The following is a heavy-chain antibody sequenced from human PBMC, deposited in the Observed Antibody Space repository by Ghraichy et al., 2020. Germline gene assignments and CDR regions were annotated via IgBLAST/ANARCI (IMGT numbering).Heavy chain of an antibody. D-gene: IGHD5-18*01. CDR2: ISGSGGNT. CDR1: GFTFSSYA. CDR3: ARVRYSYGPGPLDY. Sequence: GGSLRLSCAASGFTFSSYAMSWVRQAPGKGLEWVSAISGSGGNTYYADSVKGRFTISRDNAQNSLYLQMNSLRVEDMAVYYCARVRYSYGPGPLDYWGQGTLVTVSS. V-gene: IGHV3-23*01. J-gene: IGHJ4*02.